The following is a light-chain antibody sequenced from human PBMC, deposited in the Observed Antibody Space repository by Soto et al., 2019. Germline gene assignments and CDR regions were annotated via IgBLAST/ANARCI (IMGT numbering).Light chain of an antibody. Sequence: EIVLTQSPGTLSLSPGERATLSCRASQSVSSSYLAWYQQKPVQAPRLLMYGASSRATGIPERFSGSWSGTDFTLTISRLEPEAFAVNYCQQYDSPSLTFVPGTKVDIK. CDR1: QSVSSSY. V-gene: IGKV3-20*01. J-gene: IGKJ3*01. CDR2: GAS. CDR3: QQYDSPSLT.